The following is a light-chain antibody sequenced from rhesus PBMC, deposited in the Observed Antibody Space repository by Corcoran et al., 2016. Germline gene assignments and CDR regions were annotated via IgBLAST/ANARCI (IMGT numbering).Light chain of an antibody. V-gene: IGKV1-74*01. Sequence: DIQMTQSPSPLSASVGDRVTITCRASENVNNYLHWYQQKPGKAPKLLIYAASTLQSGVPSRFSGSGSGTDYTFTISSLQPEDVATYSWQHSYGTPYSFCQGTKVDIK. CDR3: QHSYGTPYS. CDR2: AAS. CDR1: ENVNNY. J-gene: IGKJ2*01.